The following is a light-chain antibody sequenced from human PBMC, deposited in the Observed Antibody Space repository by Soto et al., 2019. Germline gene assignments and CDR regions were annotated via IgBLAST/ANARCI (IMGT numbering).Light chain of an antibody. J-gene: IGLJ2*01. CDR1: SSDVGAYNY. Sequence: QSALTQPASVSGSPGQSITISCTGTSSDVGAYNYVSWYQQHPGKAPKLMIYDVNIRPSAVSNRFSGSKSGNTASLTNSGLQAEDEADYYCTSWTTSTTMKFGGGTKLTVL. CDR2: DVN. CDR3: TSWTTSTTMK. V-gene: IGLV2-14*01.